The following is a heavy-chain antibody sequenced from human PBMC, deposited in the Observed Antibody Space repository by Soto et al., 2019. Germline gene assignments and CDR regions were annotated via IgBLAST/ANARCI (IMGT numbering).Heavy chain of an antibody. Sequence: GESLKISCRGSGYGFTSYWIGGVRQMPGKGLEWMGIIYPGDSDTRYSPSFQDQVTISADKSISTAYLQWSSLKASDTAMYYCARVPLGTYYFDYWGQGTLVTVSS. CDR1: GYGFTSYW. CDR3: ARVPLGTYYFDY. D-gene: IGHD7-27*01. CDR2: IYPGDSDT. V-gene: IGHV5-51*01. J-gene: IGHJ4*02.